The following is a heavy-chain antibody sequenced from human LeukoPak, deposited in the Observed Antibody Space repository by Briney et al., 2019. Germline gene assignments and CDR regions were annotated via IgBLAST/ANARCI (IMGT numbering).Heavy chain of an antibody. CDR1: GGTFSSYA. V-gene: IGHV1-69*13. D-gene: IGHD3-10*01. J-gene: IGHJ2*01. CDR3: ARDRGVTVTRGYFDL. CDR2: IIPIFGTA. Sequence: ASVKVSCKASGGTFSSYAISWVRQAPGQGLEWMGGIIPIFGTANYAQKFQGRVTITADESTSTAYMELSSLRSEDTAVYYCARDRGVTVTRGYFDLWGRGTLVTVSS.